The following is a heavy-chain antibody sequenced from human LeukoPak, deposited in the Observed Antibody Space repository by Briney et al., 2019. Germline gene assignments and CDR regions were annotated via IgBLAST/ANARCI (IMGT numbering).Heavy chain of an antibody. CDR3: ARYYFDSSGYSLLDY. D-gene: IGHD3-22*01. V-gene: IGHV3-30*03. CDR1: GFSFSSYG. CDR2: ISYDGSNK. Sequence: PGRSLRLSCAASGFSFSSYGMHWVRQAPGKGLEWVAVISYDGSNKYYADSVKGRFTISRDNSKNTLYLQMNSLRAEDTAVYYCARYYFDSSGYSLLDYWGQGTLVTASS. J-gene: IGHJ4*02.